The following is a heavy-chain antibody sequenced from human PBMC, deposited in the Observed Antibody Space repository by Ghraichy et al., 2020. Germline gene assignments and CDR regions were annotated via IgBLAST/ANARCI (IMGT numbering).Heavy chain of an antibody. V-gene: IGHV3-73*01. CDR3: TSQGDYGHFKFDY. CDR1: GFTFSDSA. CDR2: IRSKVNTYAT. J-gene: IGHJ4*02. Sequence: LSLTCAASGFTFSDSAVYWVRQASGKGLEWVGHIRSKVNTYATAYAASVKGRFTISRDDSKNTAYLQMNSLKAEDTALYYCTSQGDYGHFKFDYWGQGTLVTVS. D-gene: IGHD4-17*01.